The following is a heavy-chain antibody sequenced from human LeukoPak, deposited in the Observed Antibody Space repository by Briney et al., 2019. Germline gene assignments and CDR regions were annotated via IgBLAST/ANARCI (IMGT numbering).Heavy chain of an antibody. CDR2: IKSKTEGGTV. J-gene: IGHJ6*02. V-gene: IGHV3-15*01. Sequence: GGSLRLSCAASGFTSSNAWMSWVRQAPGKGLEWVGRIKSKTEGGTVEYAAPVKGRFTVLRDDSRNILYLQMNSLKPEDTAAYYCTTYMVRGTSFYGMDVWGQGTTVTVSS. CDR1: GFTSSNAW. CDR3: TTYMVRGTSFYGMDV. D-gene: IGHD3-10*01.